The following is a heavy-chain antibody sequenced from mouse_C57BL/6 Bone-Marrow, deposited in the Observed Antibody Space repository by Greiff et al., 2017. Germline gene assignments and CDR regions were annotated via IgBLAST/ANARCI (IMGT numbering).Heavy chain of an antibody. J-gene: IGHJ4*01. CDR1: GYTFTSYW. D-gene: IGHD2-1*01. Sequence: VQLQQPGTELVKPGASVKLSCKASGYTFTSYWMHWVKQRPGQGLEWIGNINPSNGGTNYNEKFKSKATLTVDKSSSTAYMQLSSLTSEDAAVYYCVKGNYGNYGDYAMDYWGQGTSVTVSS. V-gene: IGHV1-53*01. CDR3: VKGNYGNYGDYAMDY. CDR2: INPSNGGT.